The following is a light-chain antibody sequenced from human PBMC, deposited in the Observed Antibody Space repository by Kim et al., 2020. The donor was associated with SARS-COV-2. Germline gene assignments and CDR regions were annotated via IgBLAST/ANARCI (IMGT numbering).Light chain of an antibody. J-gene: IGKJ3*01. CDR2: DVS. CDR3: QQYGDLPFT. CDR1: QDINSY. V-gene: IGKV1-33*01. Sequence: ASVGGRVTITCQASQDINSYLNWYQQKPGKAPKLLIYDVSNLETGVPSRFSGRGSGTEFTFPISSLQPEDVATYYCQQYGDLPFTFGPGTKVDIK.